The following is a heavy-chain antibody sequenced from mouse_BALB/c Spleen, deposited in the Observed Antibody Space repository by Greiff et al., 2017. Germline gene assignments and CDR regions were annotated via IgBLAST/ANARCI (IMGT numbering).Heavy chain of an antibody. CDR3: AVTGTEAMDY. J-gene: IGHJ4*01. D-gene: IGHD4-1*01. Sequence: DVQLVESGPGLVKPSQSLSLTCTVTGYSITSDYAWNWIRQFPGNKLEWMGYISYSGSTSYNPSLKSRISITRDTSKNQFFLQLNSVTTEDTATYYCAVTGTEAMDYWGQGTSVTVST. CDR1: GYSITSDYA. V-gene: IGHV3-2*02. CDR2: ISYSGST.